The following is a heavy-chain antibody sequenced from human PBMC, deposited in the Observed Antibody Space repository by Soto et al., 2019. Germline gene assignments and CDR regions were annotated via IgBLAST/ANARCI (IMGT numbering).Heavy chain of an antibody. J-gene: IGHJ5*02. D-gene: IGHD5-18*01. CDR1: SGSISSNW. V-gene: IGHV4-4*02. CDR2: IYYSGST. Sequence: SETLSLTCAVSSGSISSNWWTWVRQPPGKGLEWIGEIYYSGSTNYNPSLKSRVTMSIDNSRTQFYLDLSSVTAADTAVYYCSSQTYSYAWHHWGQGTQVTVSS. CDR3: SSQTYSYAWHH.